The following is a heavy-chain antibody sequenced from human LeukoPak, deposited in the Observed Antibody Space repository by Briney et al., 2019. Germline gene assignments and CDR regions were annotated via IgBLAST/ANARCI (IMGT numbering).Heavy chain of an antibody. CDR2: ISDNGGRT. Sequence: GGSLRLSCAASGFTFSTYTTAWVRQAPGGGLEWVSGISDNGGRTYYADSVKGRFAISRDDSKNTLYLQMNSLRAEDTAVYYCAKPWHTAMVTLDYWGQGTLVTVSS. V-gene: IGHV3-23*01. CDR3: AKPWHTAMVTLDY. D-gene: IGHD5-18*01. CDR1: GFTFSTYT. J-gene: IGHJ4*02.